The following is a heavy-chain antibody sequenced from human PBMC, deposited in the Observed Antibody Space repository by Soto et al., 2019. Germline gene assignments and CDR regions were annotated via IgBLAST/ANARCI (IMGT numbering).Heavy chain of an antibody. D-gene: IGHD7-27*01. CDR3: ARRISITGAPFEY. J-gene: IGHJ4*02. CDR1: GYSFPSSW. CDR2: IYAADSDT. Sequence: EVQLEQSGAEVKKPGESLKISCKASGYSFPSSWITWVRQMPGKGLEWMGIIYAADSDTRYSPSFQGQVTMSVDRSISTAYLQWSSLQASDTAIYYCARRISITGAPFEYWGQGTLVTVSS. V-gene: IGHV5-51*01.